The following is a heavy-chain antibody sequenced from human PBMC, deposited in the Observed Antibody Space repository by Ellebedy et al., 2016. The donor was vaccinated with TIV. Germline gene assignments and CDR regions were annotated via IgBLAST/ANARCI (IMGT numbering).Heavy chain of an antibody. D-gene: IGHD3-10*01. J-gene: IGHJ5*02. CDR1: GFTFSSYA. CDR3: AKGSDYGTGRLGNWFDP. CDR2: ISGSGGIT. V-gene: IGHV3-23*01. Sequence: PGGSLRLSCAASGFTFSSYAMSWVRQAPGKGLAWVSAISGSGGITFYADSVKGRFTISRDNSKNTLYLQMNSLRAEDTAVYYCAKGSDYGTGRLGNWFDPWGQGTLATVSS.